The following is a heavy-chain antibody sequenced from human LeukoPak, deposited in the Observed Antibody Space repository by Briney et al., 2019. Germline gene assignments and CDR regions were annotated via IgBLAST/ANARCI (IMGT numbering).Heavy chain of an antibody. CDR2: INGDGSST. CDR1: GFTFSSYW. CDR3: ARDAPTVVAFDDAFDI. Sequence: PGGSLRLSCAASGFTFSSYWMHWVRQAPGKGLVWVSRINGDGSSTSYADSVKGRFTISRDNAKNTLYLQMNSLRAEDTAVYYCARDAPTVVAFDDAFDIWGQGTMVTVSS. V-gene: IGHV3-74*01. J-gene: IGHJ3*02. D-gene: IGHD2-15*01.